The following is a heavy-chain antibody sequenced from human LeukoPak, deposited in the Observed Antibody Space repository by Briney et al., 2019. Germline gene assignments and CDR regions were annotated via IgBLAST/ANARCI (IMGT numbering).Heavy chain of an antibody. CDR3: ARGVGQWLDTYYYYGMDV. J-gene: IGHJ6*02. CDR1: GFTFSSYA. Sequence: GGSLRLSCAASGFTFSSYAMHWVRQAPGKGLERVAVISYDGSNKYYADSVKGRFTISRDNSKNTLYLQMNSLRAEDTAVYYCARGVGQWLDTYYYYGMDVWGQGTTVTVSS. V-gene: IGHV3-30-3*01. CDR2: ISYDGSNK. D-gene: IGHD6-19*01.